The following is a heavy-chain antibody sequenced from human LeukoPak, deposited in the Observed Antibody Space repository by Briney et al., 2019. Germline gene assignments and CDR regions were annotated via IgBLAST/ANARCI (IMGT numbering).Heavy chain of an antibody. Sequence: SGTLSLTCTVSGGSISSSSYYWGWIRQPPGKGLEWIGAIYYSGSTYYNPSLKSRVTISVDTSKNHCSLKLSSVTAADTAVYYCARLYHGGSHSYYFDYWGQGTLVTVSS. CDR2: IYYSGST. CDR1: GGSISSSSYY. D-gene: IGHD1-26*01. J-gene: IGHJ4*02. CDR3: ARLYHGGSHSYYFDY. V-gene: IGHV4-39*02.